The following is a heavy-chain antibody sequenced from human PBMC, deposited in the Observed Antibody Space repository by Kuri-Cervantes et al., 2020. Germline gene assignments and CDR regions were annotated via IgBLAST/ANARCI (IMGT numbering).Heavy chain of an antibody. Sequence: LSLTCAASGFTFSSYWMHWVRQAPGRELEWVGRARNRITSYSTEYAASVKGRFIISRDESKNSVYLQMSSLKTADTAVYYCTRVTPASGGDDFGMDVWGQGTTVTVSS. CDR3: TRVTPASGGDDFGMDV. CDR2: ARNRITSYST. CDR1: GFTFSSYW. D-gene: IGHD3-10*01. J-gene: IGHJ6*02. V-gene: IGHV3-72*01.